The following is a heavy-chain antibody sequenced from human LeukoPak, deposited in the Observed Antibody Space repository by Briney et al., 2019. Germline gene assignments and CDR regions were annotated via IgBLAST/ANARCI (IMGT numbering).Heavy chain of an antibody. CDR2: IYSGSST. CDR3: ARVGQQWEPLDY. D-gene: IGHD6-19*01. Sequence: RGSLRLSCAASGFTVSSNYMSWVRQAPGKGLEWVSVIYSGSSTYYADSVKGRFTISRDNSKNTLYLQMNSLRAEDTAVYYCARVGQQWEPLDYWGQGTLVTVSS. CDR1: GFTVSSNY. J-gene: IGHJ4*02. V-gene: IGHV3-66*01.